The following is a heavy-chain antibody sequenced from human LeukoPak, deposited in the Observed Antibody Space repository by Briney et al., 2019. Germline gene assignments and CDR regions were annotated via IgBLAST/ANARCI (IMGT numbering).Heavy chain of an antibody. D-gene: IGHD4-17*01. V-gene: IGHV1-2*02. CDR3: ARVGDDYGDYEAGFDP. CDR2: INPNSGGT. J-gene: IGHJ5*02. Sequence: GASVKVSCKASGYTFTGYYMHWVRQAPGQGLEWMGWINPNSGGTNYAQKFQGRVTMTRDTSISTAYMELSRLRSDDTAVYYCARVGDDYGDYEAGFDPWGQGTLVTVSS. CDR1: GYTFTGYY.